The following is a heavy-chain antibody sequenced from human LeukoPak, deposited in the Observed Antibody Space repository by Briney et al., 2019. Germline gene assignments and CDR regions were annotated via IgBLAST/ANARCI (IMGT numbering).Heavy chain of an antibody. CDR3: ARINPYSGYDYLDY. V-gene: IGHV4-39*01. J-gene: IGHJ4*02. D-gene: IGHD5-12*01. Sequence: SSETLSLTCTVSGGSISSSSYYWGWIRQPPGKGLEWIGSIYRSGNTYYNPSLKSRVTISVDTSKNQFSLKLSSVTAADTAVYYCARINPYSGYDYLDYWGQGTLVTVPS. CDR2: IYRSGNT. CDR1: GGSISSSSYY.